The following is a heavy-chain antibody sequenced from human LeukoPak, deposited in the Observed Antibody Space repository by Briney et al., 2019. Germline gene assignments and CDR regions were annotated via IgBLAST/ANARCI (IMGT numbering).Heavy chain of an antibody. Sequence: PSETLSLTCTVSGGSISSGGYSWNWFRQHPGKGLEWIGYIYSSGNTFYNPSLKSRVTISVDTSKNQFSLKLSSVTAADTAVFYCARDSMIRDFYYGMDVWGQGTTVTVSS. D-gene: IGHD2/OR15-2a*01. CDR2: IYSSGNT. CDR1: GGSISSGGYS. CDR3: ARDSMIRDFYYGMDV. J-gene: IGHJ6*02. V-gene: IGHV4-61*08.